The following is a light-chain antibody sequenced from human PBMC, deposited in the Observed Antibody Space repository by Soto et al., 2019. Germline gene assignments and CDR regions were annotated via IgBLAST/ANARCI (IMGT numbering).Light chain of an antibody. CDR3: QQRSDWPLT. Sequence: EIVLTQSPATLSLSPGDSATLSCRASQSVSSYLAWYQQKPGQAPRLLIYDASNRATGIPARFSGSGSGTDFTLTISSLEPEDFAVYYCQQRSDWPLTFGGGTKVDI. CDR1: QSVSSY. CDR2: DAS. V-gene: IGKV3-11*01. J-gene: IGKJ4*01.